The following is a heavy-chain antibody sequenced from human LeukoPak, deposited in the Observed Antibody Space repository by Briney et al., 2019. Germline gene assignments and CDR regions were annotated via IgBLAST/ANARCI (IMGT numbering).Heavy chain of an antibody. V-gene: IGHV1-2*02. CDR3: AREATIKGYYFDY. Sequence: ASVKVSCKASGYTFTGYYMHWVRQAPGQGLEWMGLINPNSGGTNYAQKFQGRVTMTRDTSISTAYMELSRLRSDDTAVYYCAREATIKGYYFDYWGQGTLVTVSS. D-gene: IGHD5-12*01. CDR1: GYTFTGYY. J-gene: IGHJ4*02. CDR2: INPNSGGT.